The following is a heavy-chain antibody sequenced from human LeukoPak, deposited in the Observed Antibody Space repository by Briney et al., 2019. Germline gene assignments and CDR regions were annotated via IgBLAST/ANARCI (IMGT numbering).Heavy chain of an antibody. V-gene: IGHV3-48*04. CDR1: GFTFNTYS. D-gene: IGHD2-8*02. CDR2: IISRGDTT. CDR3: ARGRGYCTGVSCDIDY. Sequence: GGSLRLSCAASGFTFNTYSMNWVRQAPGKGLEWVSNIISRGDTTHYADSAKGRFTISRDNAKNSLFLQLNSLRAEDTAVYYCARGRGYCTGVSCDIDYWGQGTLVTVSS. J-gene: IGHJ4*02.